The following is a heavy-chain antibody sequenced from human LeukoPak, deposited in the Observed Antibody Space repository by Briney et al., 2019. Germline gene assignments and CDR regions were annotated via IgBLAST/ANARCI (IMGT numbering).Heavy chain of an antibody. CDR1: GGSISSYS. D-gene: IGHD4-17*01. J-gene: IGHJ3*02. CDR3: ATYGDYDAFDI. V-gene: IGHV4-59*01. Sequence: PSETLSLTCTVSGGSISSYSWSWIRQPPGKGLEWIGYIYYSGSTNYNPSLKSRVTISVDTSKNQFSLKLSSVTAADTAVYYCATYGDYDAFDIWGQGTMVTVSS. CDR2: IYYSGST.